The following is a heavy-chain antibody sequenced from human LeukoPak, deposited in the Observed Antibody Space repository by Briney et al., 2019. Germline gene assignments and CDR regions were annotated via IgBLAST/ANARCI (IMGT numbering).Heavy chain of an antibody. CDR3: ARGSTPGP. J-gene: IGHJ5*02. CDR2: IYYSGST. CDR1: GGSISSYY. D-gene: IGHD4-23*01. V-gene: IGHV4-59*12. Sequence: SETLSLTCTASGGSISSYYWSWIRQPPGKGLEWIGYIYYSGSTNYNPSLNRRVTISINTSNNQFSLKLSSVTAADTDVYYCARGSTPGPWGQGTLVTVSS.